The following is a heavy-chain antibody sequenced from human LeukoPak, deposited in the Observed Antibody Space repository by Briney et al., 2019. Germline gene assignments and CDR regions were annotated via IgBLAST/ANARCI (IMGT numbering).Heavy chain of an antibody. CDR2: ISGSGGST. CDR1: GFTFSSYA. D-gene: IGHD2-2*01. Sequence: GGSLRLSCAASGFTFSSYAMSWVRQAPGKGLEWVSAISGSGGSTYYADSVKGRYTISRDNSKNTLYLQMNSLRAEDTAVYYCATYCSSTSCYYYMDVWGKGTTVTVSS. CDR3: ATYCSSTSCYYYMDV. V-gene: IGHV3-23*01. J-gene: IGHJ6*03.